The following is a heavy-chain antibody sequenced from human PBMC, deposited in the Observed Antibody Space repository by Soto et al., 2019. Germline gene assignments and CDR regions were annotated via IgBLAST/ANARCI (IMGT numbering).Heavy chain of an antibody. V-gene: IGHV3-64D*08. D-gene: IGHD6-13*01. CDR2: ISSNGGST. J-gene: IGHJ4*02. CDR1: GFTFSSYA. CDR3: VKEEGIAAAGSLDY. Sequence: GGSLRLSCSASGFTFSSYAMHWVRQAPGKGLEYVSAISSNGGSTYYADSVKGRFTISRDNSKNTLYLQMSSLRAEDTAVYYCVKEEGIAAAGSLDYWGQGTLVTVSS.